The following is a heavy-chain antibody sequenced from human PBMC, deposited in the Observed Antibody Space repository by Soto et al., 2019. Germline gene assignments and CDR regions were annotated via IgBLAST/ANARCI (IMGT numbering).Heavy chain of an antibody. Sequence: ASVKVSCKASGYTFTSYGISWVRQAPGQGLEWMGWISAYNGNTNYAQKLQGRVTMTTDTSTSTAYMELRSLRSDDTAVYYCARSGYYDSSGYADKPDYWGQGTLVTVSS. V-gene: IGHV1-18*01. D-gene: IGHD3-22*01. J-gene: IGHJ4*02. CDR2: ISAYNGNT. CDR3: ARSGYYDSSGYADKPDY. CDR1: GYTFTSYG.